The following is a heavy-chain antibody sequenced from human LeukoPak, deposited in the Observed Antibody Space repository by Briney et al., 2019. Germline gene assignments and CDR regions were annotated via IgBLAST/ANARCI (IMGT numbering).Heavy chain of an antibody. V-gene: IGHV4-34*01. J-gene: IGHJ4*02. CDR1: GGSFSGYY. CDR2: INHSGST. D-gene: IGHD5-12*01. CDR3: ARGPSSRRGYFDY. Sequence: SETLSLTCAVYGGSFSGYYWSWIRQPPGKGLEWIGEINHSGSTNYNPSLKSRVTISVDTSKNQLSLKLSSVTAADTAVYYCARGPSSRRGYFDYWGQGTLVTVSS.